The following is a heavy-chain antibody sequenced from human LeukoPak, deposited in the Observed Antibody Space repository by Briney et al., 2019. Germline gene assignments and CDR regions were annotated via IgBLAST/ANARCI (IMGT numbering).Heavy chain of an antibody. Sequence: GSLRLSCAASGFTFDDYAMHWVRQAPGKGLEWIGYIYYSGSTNYNPSLKSRVTISVDTSKNRFSLKLSSVTAADTAVYYCAGDLAGSYYVDYWGQGTLVTVSS. CDR2: IYYSGST. V-gene: IGHV4-59*01. CDR1: GFTFDDYA. D-gene: IGHD1-26*01. CDR3: AGDLAGSYYVDY. J-gene: IGHJ4*02.